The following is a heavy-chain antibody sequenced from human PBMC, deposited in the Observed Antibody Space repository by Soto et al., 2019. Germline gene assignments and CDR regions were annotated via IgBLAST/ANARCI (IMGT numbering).Heavy chain of an antibody. Sequence: GGSLRLSCAASGFTFSSYAMSWVRQAPGKGLEWVSAISGSGGSTYYADSVKGRFTISRDNSKNTLYLQMNSLRAEDTAVYYCAKGVPAGTQWGGRWAFDIWGQGTMVTVSS. CDR2: ISGSGGST. D-gene: IGHD1-1*01. CDR3: AKGVPAGTQWGGRWAFDI. V-gene: IGHV3-23*01. CDR1: GFTFSSYA. J-gene: IGHJ3*02.